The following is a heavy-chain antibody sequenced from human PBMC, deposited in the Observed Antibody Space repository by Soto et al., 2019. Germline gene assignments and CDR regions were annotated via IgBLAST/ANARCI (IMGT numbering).Heavy chain of an antibody. D-gene: IGHD4-17*01. CDR2: IYYSGST. V-gene: IGHV4-39*01. CDR3: ARRFDEDYGDFPYYYYGMDV. CDR1: GGSISSSSYY. J-gene: IGHJ6*02. Sequence: SETLSLTCTVSGGSISSSSYYWGWIRQPPGKGLEWIGSIYYSGSTYYNPSLKSRVTISVDTSKNQFSLKLSSVTAADTAVYYCARRFDEDYGDFPYYYYGMDVWGQGTTVTVSS.